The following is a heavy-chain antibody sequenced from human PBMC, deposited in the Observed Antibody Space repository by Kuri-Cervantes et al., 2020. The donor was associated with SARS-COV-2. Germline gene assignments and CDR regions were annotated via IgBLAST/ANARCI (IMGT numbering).Heavy chain of an antibody. Sequence: KVSCKGSGYSFTSYWIGWVRQMPGKGLEWMGIIYPGDSDTRYSPSLQGQVTISADKSISTAYLQWSSLKASDTAMYYCARPLYYYDSSGYPGSVVAFDIWGQGTMVTVSS. CDR1: GYSFTSYW. D-gene: IGHD3-22*01. J-gene: IGHJ3*02. CDR2: IYPGDSDT. V-gene: IGHV5-51*01. CDR3: ARPLYYYDSSGYPGSVVAFDI.